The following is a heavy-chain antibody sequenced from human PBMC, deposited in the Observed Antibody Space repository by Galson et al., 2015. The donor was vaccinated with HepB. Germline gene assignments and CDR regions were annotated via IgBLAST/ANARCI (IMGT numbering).Heavy chain of an antibody. J-gene: IGHJ5*02. V-gene: IGHV1-8*01. CDR1: GSTFTSYD. Sequence: SVKVSCKASGSTFTSYDINWVRQATGQGLEWMGWMNPNSGNTGYAQKFQGRVTMTRNTSISTAYMELSSLRSEDTAVYYCARGESGGLVTTWGYNWFDPWGQGTLVTVSS. D-gene: IGHD4-17*01. CDR3: ARGESGGLVTTWGYNWFDP. CDR2: MNPNSGNT.